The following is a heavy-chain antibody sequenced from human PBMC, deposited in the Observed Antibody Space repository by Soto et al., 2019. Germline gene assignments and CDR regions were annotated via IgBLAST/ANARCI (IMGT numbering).Heavy chain of an antibody. Sequence: QVQLVQSGAEVKKPGSSVKVSCKASGGTFSSYAISWVRQAPGQGLEWMGGIIPIFGTANYAQKCQGRVTITEDEATSTAYRELRSLRSEDTAVYYCAREGGSYFGLWDYCGQGTLVTVSS. CDR2: IIPIFGTA. J-gene: IGHJ4*02. V-gene: IGHV1-69*01. CDR1: GGTFSSYA. CDR3: AREGGSYFGLWDY. D-gene: IGHD1-26*01.